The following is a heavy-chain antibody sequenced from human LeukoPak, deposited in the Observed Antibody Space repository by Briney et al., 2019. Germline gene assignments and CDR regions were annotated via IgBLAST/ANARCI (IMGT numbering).Heavy chain of an antibody. Sequence: GGSLRLSCAASGFTFSSYAMSWVRQAPGKGLEWVSAISGSGGSTYYADSVKGRFTISRDNSKNTLYLQMNSLRAEDTAVYYCAKDHDHDYVWGSYRYLYAFDIWGQGTMATVSS. D-gene: IGHD3-16*02. V-gene: IGHV3-23*01. CDR1: GFTFSSYA. J-gene: IGHJ3*02. CDR3: AKDHDHDYVWGSYRYLYAFDI. CDR2: ISGSGGST.